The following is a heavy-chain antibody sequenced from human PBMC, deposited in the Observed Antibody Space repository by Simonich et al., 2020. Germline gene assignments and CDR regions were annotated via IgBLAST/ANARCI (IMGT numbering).Heavy chain of an antibody. CDR2: IYWDDDK. V-gene: IGHV2-5*02. Sequence: QITLKESGPTLVKPTQTLTLTCTFSGFSLSTCGVGVGWIRQPPGKALEWLALIYWDDDKRYSPSLKSRLTITKDTSKNQVVLTMTNMDPVDTATYYCAHKLSGWFGERDAFDIWGQGTMVTVSS. CDR3: AHKLSGWFGERDAFDI. CDR1: GFSLSTCGVG. D-gene: IGHD3-10*01. J-gene: IGHJ3*02.